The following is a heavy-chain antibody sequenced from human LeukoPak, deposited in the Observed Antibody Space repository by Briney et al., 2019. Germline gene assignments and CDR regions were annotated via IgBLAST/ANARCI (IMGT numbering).Heavy chain of an antibody. D-gene: IGHD3-10*01. J-gene: IGHJ5*02. CDR1: GFTFSSYW. V-gene: IGHV3-9*01. CDR3: ARARWFGNLFDP. Sequence: PGGSLRLSCAVSGFTFSSYWMHWVRQAPGKGLEWVSGISWNSGSIGYADSVKGRFTISRDNAKNSLYLQMNSLRAEDTALYYCARARWFGNLFDPWGQGTLVTVSS. CDR2: ISWNSGSI.